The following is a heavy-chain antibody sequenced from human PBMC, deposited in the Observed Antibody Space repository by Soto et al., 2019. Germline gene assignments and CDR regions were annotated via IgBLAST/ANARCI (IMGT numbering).Heavy chain of an antibody. J-gene: IGHJ4*02. CDR1: GFTFTSSA. D-gene: IGHD6-13*01. Sequence: SVKVSCKASGFTFTSSAVQWVRQARGQRLEWIGWIVVGSGNTNYAQKFQERVTITRDMSTSTAYMELSSLRSEDTAVYYCAALLAAAGTDYFDYRGQGTLVTVSS. CDR2: IVVGSGNT. CDR3: AALLAAAGTDYFDY. V-gene: IGHV1-58*01.